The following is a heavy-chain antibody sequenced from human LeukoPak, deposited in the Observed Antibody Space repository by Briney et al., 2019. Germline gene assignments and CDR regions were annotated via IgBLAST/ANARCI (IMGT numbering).Heavy chain of an antibody. Sequence: PGGSLRLSCAASGFTFSSYEMNWVRQAPGKGLEWVSYISSSGSTIYYADSVKGRFTISRDNAKNSLYLQMNSLRAEDTAVYYCASLPPRGYDYLGTLDYWGQGTLVTVSS. CDR2: ISSSGSTI. CDR1: GFTFSSYE. CDR3: ASLPPRGYDYLGTLDY. V-gene: IGHV3-48*03. D-gene: IGHD5-12*01. J-gene: IGHJ4*02.